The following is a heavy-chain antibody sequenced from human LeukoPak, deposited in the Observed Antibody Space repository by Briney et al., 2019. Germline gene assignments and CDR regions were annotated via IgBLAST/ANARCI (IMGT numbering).Heavy chain of an antibody. Sequence: SETLSLTCTVSGGSISSSSYYWGWIRQPPGQGLEWIGSIYYSGSTYYNPSLKSRVTISVDTSKNQFSLKLSSVTAADTAVYYCARLLVAVRGVTWFDPWGQGTLVTVSS. V-gene: IGHV4-39*01. CDR2: IYYSGST. CDR3: ARLLVAVRGVTWFDP. CDR1: GGSISSSSYY. D-gene: IGHD3-10*01. J-gene: IGHJ5*02.